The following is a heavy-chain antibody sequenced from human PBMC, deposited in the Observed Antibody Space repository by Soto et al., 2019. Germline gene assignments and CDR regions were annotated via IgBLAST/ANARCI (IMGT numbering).Heavy chain of an antibody. V-gene: IGHV1-8*01. Sequence: QAQLVQSGAEVKKPGASVKVSCKASGYTFTGYDINWVRQATGQGLEWMGWMNPNSGNTGYAQNFQARVTMTRDNSITTAYMELTSLRDDDSAVYYCAGEKVGTTGIDFWGQGTVVTVSS. CDR2: MNPNSGNT. CDR1: GYTFTGYD. D-gene: IGHD1-26*01. J-gene: IGHJ4*02. CDR3: AGEKVGTTGIDF.